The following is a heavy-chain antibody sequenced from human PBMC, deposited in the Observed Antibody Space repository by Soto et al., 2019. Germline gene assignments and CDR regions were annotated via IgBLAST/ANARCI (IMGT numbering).Heavy chain of an antibody. CDR1: GYSFTSYW. V-gene: IGHV5-51*01. CDR2: IYPGDSDT. D-gene: IGHD6-19*01. CDR3: ARPREAGKYYYGVDV. Sequence: PGGSLKISCKGSGYSFTSYWIGLARQMPGKGLEWMGIIYPGDSDTRYSPSFQGQVTISADKSISTAYLQWSSLKASDTAMYYCARPREAGKYYYGVDVWGQGTTVTVSS. J-gene: IGHJ6*02.